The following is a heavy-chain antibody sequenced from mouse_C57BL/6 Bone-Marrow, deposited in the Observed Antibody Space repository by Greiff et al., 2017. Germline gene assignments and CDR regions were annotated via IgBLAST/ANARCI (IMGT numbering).Heavy chain of an antibody. CDR2: IYPRSGNT. D-gene: IGHD3-2*02. J-gene: IGHJ2*01. Sequence: QVQLQQSGAELARPGASVKLSCKASGYTFTSYGISWVKQRTGQGLEWIGEIYPRSGNTYYNEKFKGKATLTADKSYSTAYMERRSLTSEDAAVYFCARRSSDLDYWGQGTTRTGSS. V-gene: IGHV1-81*01. CDR3: ARRSSDLDY. CDR1: GYTFTSYG.